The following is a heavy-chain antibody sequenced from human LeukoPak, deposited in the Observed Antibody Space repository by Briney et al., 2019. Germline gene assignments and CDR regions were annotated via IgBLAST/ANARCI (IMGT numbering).Heavy chain of an antibody. CDR1: GGSITSSSSY. CDR2: IYYSGST. D-gene: IGHD2/OR15-2a*01. Sequence: SETLSLTCTVSGGSITSSSSYWGWLRQSPGKGLEWFGSIYYSGSTYYNPSLKSRVTISVDTSKNQFSLKLNSVTTADTAVYYCARHYGIFTGVFDYWGHGTLVTVS. CDR3: ARHYGIFTGVFDY. V-gene: IGHV4-39*01. J-gene: IGHJ4*01.